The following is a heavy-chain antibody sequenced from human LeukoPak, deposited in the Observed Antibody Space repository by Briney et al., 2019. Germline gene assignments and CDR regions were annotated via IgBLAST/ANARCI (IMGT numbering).Heavy chain of an antibody. CDR3: AKDYREGNTFDY. V-gene: IGHV3-21*04. D-gene: IGHD1-14*01. Sequence: GGSLRLSCAASRFTFSGYMMNWVRQAPGKGLEWVSSISSSSSYIYYADSVKGRFTISRDNAKNSLSLQMNSLRAEDTAVYYCAKDYREGNTFDYWGQGTLVTVSS. CDR1: RFTFSGYM. J-gene: IGHJ4*02. CDR2: ISSSSSYI.